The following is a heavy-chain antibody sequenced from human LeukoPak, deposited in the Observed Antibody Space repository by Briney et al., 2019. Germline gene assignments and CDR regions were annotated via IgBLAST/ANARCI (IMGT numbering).Heavy chain of an antibody. CDR3: ASAGGFGELLSD. V-gene: IGHV1-69*13. Sequence: ASVKVSCKASGGTFSSCAISWVRHASGQGLEWMGGIIPIFGTANYAQKFQGRVTITADESTSTAYMELSSLRSEDTAVYYCASAGGFGELLSDRGQGTLVTVSS. CDR1: GGTFSSCA. CDR2: IIPIFGTA. J-gene: IGHJ4*02. D-gene: IGHD3-10*01.